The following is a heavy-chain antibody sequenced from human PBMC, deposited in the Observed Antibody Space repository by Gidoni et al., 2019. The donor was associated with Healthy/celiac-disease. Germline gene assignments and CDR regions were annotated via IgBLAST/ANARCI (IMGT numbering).Heavy chain of an antibody. CDR2: FDPEEGET. CDR3: ATDFPTTVTTVGAFDI. D-gene: IGHD4-17*01. J-gene: IGHJ3*02. CDR1: VYNPTELS. Sequence: QVQLVHPGAEVKKTGATVTVSCKVSVYNPTELSMHWVRQAPGKGLEWMGGFDPEEGETIYAQKFQGRVTMTEDTSTDPAYMELSSLRSADTAVYYCATDFPTTVTTVGAFDIWGQGTMVTVSS. V-gene: IGHV1-24*01.